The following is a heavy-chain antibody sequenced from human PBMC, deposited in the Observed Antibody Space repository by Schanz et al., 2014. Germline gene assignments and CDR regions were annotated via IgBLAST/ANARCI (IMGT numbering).Heavy chain of an antibody. D-gene: IGHD4-17*01. CDR2: INPSGGGT. J-gene: IGHJ4*02. CDR3: ARAIAYGGSSGYFDY. V-gene: IGHV1-46*03. Sequence: QVQLVQSGAEAKKPGASVKVSCKASGYTFVSYSMHWVRQAPGQGLEWMGIINPSGGGTSYALRFQDRVTVTRDTSKSTVYMELNSLRSEDTAVYYCARAIAYGGSSGYFDYWGQGTLXTVSS. CDR1: GYTFVSYS.